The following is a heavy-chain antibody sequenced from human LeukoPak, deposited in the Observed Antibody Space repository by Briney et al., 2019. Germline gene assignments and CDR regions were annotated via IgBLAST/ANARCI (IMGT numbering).Heavy chain of an antibody. V-gene: IGHV4-39*07. Sequence: SETLSLTCTVSGGSISSSSYYWGWIRQPPGKGLEWIGSIYYSGSTYYNPSLKSRVTISVDTSKNQFSLNLRSVTPEDTAVYYCARNLIPEQLVLNFWGQGTLVTVSS. J-gene: IGHJ4*02. D-gene: IGHD6-13*01. CDR2: IYYSGST. CDR1: GGSISSSSYY. CDR3: ARNLIPEQLVLNF.